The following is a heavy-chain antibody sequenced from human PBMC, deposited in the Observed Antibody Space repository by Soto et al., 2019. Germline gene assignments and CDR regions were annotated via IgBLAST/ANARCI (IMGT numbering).Heavy chain of an antibody. CDR2: ISTTSFFT. J-gene: IGHJ4*02. V-gene: IGHV3-21*01. CDR1: GFTFSSYD. CDR3: ARGDCSGGTCCLGYFDY. D-gene: IGHD2-15*01. Sequence: EVQLVESGGGLVKPGESLRLSCAASGFTFSSYDMHWVRQAPGGGLEWVSTISTTSFFTYYTDSVKGRFTISRDNAKNSLYLQMNSLRAEDTAVYYCARGDCSGGTCCLGYFDYWGQGTLVTVSS.